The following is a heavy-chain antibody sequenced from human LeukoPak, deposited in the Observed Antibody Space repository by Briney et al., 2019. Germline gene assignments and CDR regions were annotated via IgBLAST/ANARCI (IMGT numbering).Heavy chain of an antibody. D-gene: IGHD6-25*01. CDR3: AKDGRGVRTMAATYYYGMDV. CDR2: IRYDGSNK. CDR1: GFTFSSYG. J-gene: IGHJ6*02. V-gene: IGHV3-30*02. Sequence: GGSLRLSCAASGFTFSSYGMHWVRQAPGKGLEWVAFIRYDGSNKYYADSVKGRFTISRDNSKNTLYLQMNSLRAEDTAVYYCAKDGRGVRTMAATYYYGMDVWGQGTTVTVSS.